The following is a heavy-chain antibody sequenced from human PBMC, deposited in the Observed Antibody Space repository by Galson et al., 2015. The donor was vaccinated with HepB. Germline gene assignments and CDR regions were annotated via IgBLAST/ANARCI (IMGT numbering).Heavy chain of an antibody. CDR2: INPAGDDT. Sequence: SLRLSCAASGFTFSSYWMSWVRQAPGKGLEWVSAINPAGDDTYYADSVKGRFTISRDNSKNTLYLQMNSLRAEDTALYYCAKQRGYCSSGSCYFDSWGQGTLVTVSS. CDR1: GFTFSSYW. CDR3: AKQRGYCSSGSCYFDS. J-gene: IGHJ4*02. D-gene: IGHD2-15*01. V-gene: IGHV3-23*01.